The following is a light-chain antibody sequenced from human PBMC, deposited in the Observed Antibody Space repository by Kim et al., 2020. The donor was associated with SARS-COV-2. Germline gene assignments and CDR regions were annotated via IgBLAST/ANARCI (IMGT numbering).Light chain of an antibody. CDR3: SSYTAISNFV. V-gene: IGLV2-8*01. CDR2: EVS. J-gene: IGLJ1*01. Sequence: QSALTQPPSVSGSPGQSVTISCTGTSSDVGGYNYVSWYQQHPVKAPKLMIYEVSKRPSGVSNRFSGSKSGNTASLTVSGLQAEDEADYYCSSYTAISNFVFGTGTKVTVL. CDR1: SSDVGGYNY.